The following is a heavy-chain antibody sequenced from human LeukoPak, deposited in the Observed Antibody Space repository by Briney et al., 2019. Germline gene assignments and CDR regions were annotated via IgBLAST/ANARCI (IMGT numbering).Heavy chain of an antibody. CDR3: ARDRVEMATHYFDY. V-gene: IGHV4-59*01. Sequence: PSETLSLTCTVSGGSISSYYWSWIRQPPGKGLEWIGYIYYSGSTNYNPSLKSRVTISVDTPKNQFSLKLSSVTAADTAVYYCARDRVEMATHYFDYWGQGTLVTVSS. D-gene: IGHD5-24*01. J-gene: IGHJ4*02. CDR2: IYYSGST. CDR1: GGSISSYY.